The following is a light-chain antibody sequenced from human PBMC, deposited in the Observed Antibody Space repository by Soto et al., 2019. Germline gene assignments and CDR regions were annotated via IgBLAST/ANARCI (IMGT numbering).Light chain of an antibody. V-gene: IGKV3-11*01. CDR3: QQRSNWPLT. CDR1: QSVSNS. CDR2: DAS. J-gene: IGKJ4*01. Sequence: EIVLTQSPATLSLSPGERATLSCRASQSVSNSLAWYQQKPGQAPRLLIYDASNRATGIPARFSGSGSGTDFTLTISSLAPEDFAVYYCQQRSNWPLTFGGGTKVEIK.